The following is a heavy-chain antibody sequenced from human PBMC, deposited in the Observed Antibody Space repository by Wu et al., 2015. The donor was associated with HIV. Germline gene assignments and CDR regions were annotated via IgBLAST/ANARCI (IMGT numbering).Heavy chain of an antibody. CDR2: IIPVFGIV. CDR3: ARDIREQPGWYFDL. V-gene: IGHV1-69*12. Sequence: QVQLVQSGAEVKKSGSSVKVSCKASGGIFSNYVINWVRQAPGQGLDWMGGIIPVFGIVYYAQNFQGRVTITADESTNTAYMELSSLRSEDTAVYYCARDIREQPGWYFDLWGLAPWSLSPQ. CDR1: GGIFSNYV. J-gene: IGHJ2*01. D-gene: IGHD1/OR15-1a*01.